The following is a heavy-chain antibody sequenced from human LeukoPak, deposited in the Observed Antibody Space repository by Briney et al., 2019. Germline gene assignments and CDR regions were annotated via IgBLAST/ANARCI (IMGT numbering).Heavy chain of an antibody. V-gene: IGHV1-46*01. Sequence: GASVKVSCKASGYTFSNYYMYWVRQAPAQGLEWMGIINPSRGSATYGQKFQGRVTMTKDTSTSIVYMDLSSLTSEDTAVYYCVRNAEMATISGGYFDPWGQGTLVTVSS. CDR2: INPSRGSA. CDR1: GYTFSNYY. J-gene: IGHJ5*02. CDR3: VRNAEMATISGGYFDP. D-gene: IGHD5-24*01.